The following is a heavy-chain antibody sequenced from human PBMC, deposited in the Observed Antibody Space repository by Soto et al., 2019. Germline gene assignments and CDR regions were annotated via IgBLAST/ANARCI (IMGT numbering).Heavy chain of an antibody. CDR1: GYAFTTYG. J-gene: IGHJ4*02. CDR3: ARGRYGDY. CDR2: ISAHNGNT. D-gene: IGHD1-1*01. Sequence: QVHLVQSGAEVKKPGASVKVSCKGSGYAFTTYGITWVRQAPGQGLEWMGWISAHNGNTNYAQKRQGRVTVTRDTSTSPAYMERRSLRSDDTAVDYCARGRYGDYWGQGALVTVSS. V-gene: IGHV1-18*01.